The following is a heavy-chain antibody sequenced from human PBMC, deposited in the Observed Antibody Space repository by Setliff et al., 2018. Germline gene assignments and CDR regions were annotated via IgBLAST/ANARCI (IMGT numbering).Heavy chain of an antibody. V-gene: IGHV3-7*01. D-gene: IGHD3-22*01. CDR1: GFSFSRHW. Sequence: GVLKISCVVSGFSFSRHWMGWVRQAPGKGLEWVADIKQDGSTKYYLDSVKGRFTISRDNAKRSLYLQMNGLRADDTGVYYCVRDDADNYDAFDNWGQGTLVTVSS. CDR2: IKQDGSTK. CDR3: VRDDADNYDAFDN. J-gene: IGHJ3*02.